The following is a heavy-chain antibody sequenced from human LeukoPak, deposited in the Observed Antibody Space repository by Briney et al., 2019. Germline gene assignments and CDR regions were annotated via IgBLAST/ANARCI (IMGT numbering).Heavy chain of an antibody. CDR2: IYNSGSA. D-gene: IGHD2-8*01. Sequence: SGTLPLTCTVSGVSINSGAYYWTWIRQLPGKGLEYIGHIYNSGSAHYNPSLQSRLTISVDTSKRQFSLRLSSVTAADTAVYYCARASSDLVLDYWGQGTLVTVSS. CDR1: GVSINSGAYY. CDR3: ARASSDLVLDY. J-gene: IGHJ4*02. V-gene: IGHV4-31*03.